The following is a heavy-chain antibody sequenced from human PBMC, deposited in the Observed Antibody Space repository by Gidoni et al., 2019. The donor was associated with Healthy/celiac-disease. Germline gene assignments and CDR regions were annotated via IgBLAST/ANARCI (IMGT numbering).Heavy chain of an antibody. CDR1: GFTFSSYG. D-gene: IGHD3-10*01. CDR3: AKDLYYYGSGSYFPDY. Sequence: QVQLVESGGGVVQPGRSLRPPCAASGFTFSSYGMHWVRQAPGKGLEWVAVISYDGSNKYYADSVKGRFTISRDNSKNTLYLQMNSLRAEDTAVYYCAKDLYYYGSGSYFPDYWGQGTLVTVSS. CDR2: ISYDGSNK. V-gene: IGHV3-30*18. J-gene: IGHJ4*02.